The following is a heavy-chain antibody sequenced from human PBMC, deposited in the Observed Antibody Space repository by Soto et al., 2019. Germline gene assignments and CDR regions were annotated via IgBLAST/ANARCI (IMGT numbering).Heavy chain of an antibody. CDR1: VFTFRSNW. Sequence: GALRLSCAASVFTFRSNWMHWVRQAPGKGLIWVSRINTDGTITSYADSVKGRFTISRDNAKNTLYLQMDSLRAEDTAVYYCASQQWDYWGQGTLVTVSS. V-gene: IGHV3-74*01. J-gene: IGHJ4*02. D-gene: IGHD6-19*01. CDR2: INTDGTIT. CDR3: ASQQWDY.